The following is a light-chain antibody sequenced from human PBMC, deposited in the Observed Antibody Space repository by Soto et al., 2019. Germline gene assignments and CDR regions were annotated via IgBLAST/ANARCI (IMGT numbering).Light chain of an antibody. Sequence: EIVLKLSPGTLSLSPGEGATLSCRASQSVSTNFFAWYQQKPGQAPRLLIYGASTRATGIPDRFSGSGSGTDFTLTISRLEPEGFAVYYCQQYGRTSWTFGQGTKV. CDR1: QSVSTNF. CDR2: GAS. J-gene: IGKJ1*01. CDR3: QQYGRTSWT. V-gene: IGKV3-20*01.